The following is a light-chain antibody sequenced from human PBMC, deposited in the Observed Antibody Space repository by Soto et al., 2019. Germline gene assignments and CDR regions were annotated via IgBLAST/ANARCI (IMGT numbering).Light chain of an antibody. J-gene: IGKJ4*01. CDR3: QQYDRLLT. CDR1: QSLSRW. Sequence: IQMTQSPSTLSASVGDRVTITCRASQSLSRWLAWYQQKPGKAPKLLIYKASTLESGVPSRFSGSGSGTEFTLTISSLQPDDFATYYYQQYDRLLTFGGGTKVEIK. V-gene: IGKV1-5*03. CDR2: KAS.